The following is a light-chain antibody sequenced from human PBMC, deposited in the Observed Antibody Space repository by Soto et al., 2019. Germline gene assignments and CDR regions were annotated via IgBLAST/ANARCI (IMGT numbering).Light chain of an antibody. V-gene: IGKV1-5*01. CDR1: QTISSW. J-gene: IGKJ5*01. Sequence: DIQMTQSPSTLSASVGDRVTITCRASQTISSWLAWYQQKPGKAPNLLIYDASTLERGVPSRFSGTGSGTPFTLTIDWLQLDDFARYSCQQYHNSSTPVGQGTRLESK. CDR2: DAS. CDR3: QQYHNSSTP.